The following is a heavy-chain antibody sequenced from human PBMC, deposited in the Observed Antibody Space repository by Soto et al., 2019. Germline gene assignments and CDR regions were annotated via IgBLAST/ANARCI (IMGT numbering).Heavy chain of an antibody. CDR3: AKEETPDLNLGYYYYYMDV. CDR1: GFTFSSYG. CDR2: ISYDGSNK. J-gene: IGHJ6*03. Sequence: GGSLRLSCAASGFTFSSYGMHWVRQAPGKGLEWVAVISYDGSNKYYADSVKGRFTISRDNSKNTLYLQMNSLRAEDTAVYYCAKEETPDLNLGYYYYYMDVWGKGTTVTVSS. D-gene: IGHD3-16*01. V-gene: IGHV3-30*18.